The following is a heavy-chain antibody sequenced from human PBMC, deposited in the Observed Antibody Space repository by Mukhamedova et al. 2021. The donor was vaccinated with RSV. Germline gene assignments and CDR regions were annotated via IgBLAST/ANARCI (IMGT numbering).Heavy chain of an antibody. V-gene: IGHV3-15*01. CDR2: GTT. J-gene: IGHJ5*02. CDR3: IIRGQP. Sequence: GTTDYAAPVKGRFTISRDDSKNTLYLQMNSLKTEDTAVYYCIIRGQPWSQGTLVTVSS.